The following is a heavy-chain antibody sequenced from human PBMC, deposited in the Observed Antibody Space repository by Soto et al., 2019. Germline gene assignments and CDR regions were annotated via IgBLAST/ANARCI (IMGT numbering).Heavy chain of an antibody. CDR3: ARPHTSSSDYYYGMDV. J-gene: IGHJ6*02. CDR2: IYPGDSDT. D-gene: IGHD6-6*01. V-gene: IGHV5-51*01. CDR1: GYSFTSYW. Sequence: PGESLKISCKGPGYSFTSYWIGWVRQMPGKGLEWMGIIYPGDSDTRYSPSFQGQVTISADKSISTAYLQWSSLKASDTAMYYCARPHTSSSDYYYGMDVWGQGTTVTVSS.